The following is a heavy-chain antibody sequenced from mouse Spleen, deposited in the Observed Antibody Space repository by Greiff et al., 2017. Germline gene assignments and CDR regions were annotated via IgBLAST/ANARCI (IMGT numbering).Heavy chain of an antibody. CDR1: GFNIKDTY. J-gene: IGHJ2*01. Sequence: EVKLMESGAELVKPGASVKLSCTASGFNIKDTYMHWVKQRPEQGLEWIGRIDPANGDTKYDPKFQGKATITADTSSNTAYLQLSSLTSEDTAVYYCARFHPYGNLGYWGQGTTLTVSS. V-gene: IGHV14-3*02. CDR3: ARFHPYGNLGY. D-gene: IGHD2-1*01. CDR2: IDPANGDT.